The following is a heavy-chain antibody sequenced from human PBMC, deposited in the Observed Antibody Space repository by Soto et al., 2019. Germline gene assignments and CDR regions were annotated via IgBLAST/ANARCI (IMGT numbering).Heavy chain of an antibody. CDR1: GGSISSYY. CDR3: AGWIQLQQYYYYGMDV. V-gene: IGHV4-59*01. D-gene: IGHD5-18*01. CDR2: IYYSGST. J-gene: IGHJ6*02. Sequence: LSLTCTVSGGSISSYYWSWIRQPPGKGLEWIGYIYYSGSTNYNPSLKSRVTISVDTSKNQFSLKLSSVTAADTAVYYCAGWIQLQQYYYYGMDVWGQGTTVTVSS.